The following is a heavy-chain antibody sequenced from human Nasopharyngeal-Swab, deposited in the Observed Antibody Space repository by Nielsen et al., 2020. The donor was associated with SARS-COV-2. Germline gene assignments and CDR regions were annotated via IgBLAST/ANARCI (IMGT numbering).Heavy chain of an antibody. V-gene: IGHV1-8*01. CDR3: ARGPSVPYSSTTHYYHYGMDV. D-gene: IGHD6-13*01. CDR1: GYTFTSYD. J-gene: IGHJ6*02. Sequence: ASVKVSCKASGYTFTSYDINWVRQATGQGLEWMGWMNPNSGNTGYAQKFQGRVTMTRNTSISTAYMELSSLRSEDTAVYYCARGPSVPYSSTTHYYHYGMDVWGQGTTVTVSS. CDR2: MNPNSGNT.